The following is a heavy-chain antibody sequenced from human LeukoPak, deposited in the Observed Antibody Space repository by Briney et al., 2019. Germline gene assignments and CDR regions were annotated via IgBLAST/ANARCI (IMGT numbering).Heavy chain of an antibody. Sequence: ASVTVSCKASGYTFTGYYMHWVRQAPGQGLEWMGWINPNSGGTNYAQKFQGRVTMTRDTSISTAYMEVRSLRSDDTAVYYCARGPPSAVTGALDSKMDYWGQGTLVTVSS. J-gene: IGHJ4*02. CDR3: ARGPPSAVTGALDSKMDY. V-gene: IGHV1-2*02. CDR2: INPNSGGT. CDR1: GYTFTGYY. D-gene: IGHD6-19*01.